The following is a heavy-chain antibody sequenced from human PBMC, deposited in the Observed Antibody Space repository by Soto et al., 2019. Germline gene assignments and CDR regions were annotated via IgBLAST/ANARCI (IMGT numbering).Heavy chain of an antibody. CDR2: IYSGGSGGST. V-gene: IGHV3-66*01. D-gene: IGHD4-17*01. CDR1: GFTVSGNY. CDR3: ARKSVTTISGWFDP. Sequence: EVQLVESGGGLVQPGGSLRLSCAASGFTVSGNYMSWVRKAPGKGLEWVSVIYSGGSGGSTYYTDSVKGRFTISRDNSKNTLFLQMNSLRAEDTAVYYCARKSVTTISGWFDPWGQGTLVTVSS. J-gene: IGHJ5*02.